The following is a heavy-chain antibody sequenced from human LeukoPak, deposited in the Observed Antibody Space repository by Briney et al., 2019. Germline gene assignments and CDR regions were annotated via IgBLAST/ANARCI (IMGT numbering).Heavy chain of an antibody. D-gene: IGHD3-9*01. Sequence: GGSLRLSCAASGFTFSSCDMHWVRQAPGKGLEWVAFIRYDGTNKYYADSVKGRFTISRDNSKNTLYLQMNSLRAEDTAVYYCAKMADYDILTGPFDLWGRGTLVTVSS. J-gene: IGHJ2*01. V-gene: IGHV3-30*02. CDR3: AKMADYDILTGPFDL. CDR1: GFTFSSCD. CDR2: IRYDGTNK.